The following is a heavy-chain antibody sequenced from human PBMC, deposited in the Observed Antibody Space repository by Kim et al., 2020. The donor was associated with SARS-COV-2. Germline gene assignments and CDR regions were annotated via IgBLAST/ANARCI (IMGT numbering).Heavy chain of an antibody. CDR3: ARELRSNYAGGVTGIFDY. J-gene: IGHJ4*02. CDR1: GGTFSSYA. V-gene: IGHV1-69*13. CDR2: IIPIFGTA. D-gene: IGHD4-4*01. Sequence: SVKVSCKASGGTFSSYAISWVRQAPGQGLEWMGGIIPIFGTANYAQKFQGRVTITADESTSTAYMELSSLRSEDTAVYYCARELRSNYAGGVTGIFDYWGQGTLVTVSS.